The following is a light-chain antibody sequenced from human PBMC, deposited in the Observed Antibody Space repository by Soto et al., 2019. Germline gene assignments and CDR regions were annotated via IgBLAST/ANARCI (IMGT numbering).Light chain of an antibody. J-gene: IGKJ4*01. CDR2: AAS. CDR3: QQASSFPLT. V-gene: IGKV1-12*01. Sequence: DIQMTQSPSSVSASVGDRVTITCRASQGISSWLGWYQQKPGQAPKLLIFAASSLQSGVPPRFSGSESGTEFTLTISSLQPEDVATYYCQQASSFPLTLGGATKVDIK. CDR1: QGISSW.